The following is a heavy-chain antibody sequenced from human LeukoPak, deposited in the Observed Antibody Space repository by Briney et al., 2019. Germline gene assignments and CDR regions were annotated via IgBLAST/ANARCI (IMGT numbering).Heavy chain of an antibody. D-gene: IGHD5-18*01. CDR3: ARAGDTAMIYYFDY. Sequence: GGSLRLSCAASGFTFSSYAMHWVRQAPGKGLEWVAVIWYDGSNKYYADSVKGRFTISRDNSKNTLYLQMNSLRAEDTAVYYCARAGDTAMIYYFDYWGQGTLVTVSS. CDR2: IWYDGSNK. V-gene: IGHV3-33*08. J-gene: IGHJ4*02. CDR1: GFTFSSYA.